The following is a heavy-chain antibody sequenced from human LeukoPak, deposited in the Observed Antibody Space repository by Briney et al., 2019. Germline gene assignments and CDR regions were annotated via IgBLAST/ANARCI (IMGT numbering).Heavy chain of an antibody. J-gene: IGHJ6*03. V-gene: IGHV4-34*01. CDR1: GGSFSGYY. Sequence: SETLSLTCAVYGGSFSGYYWSWIRQPPGKGLEWIGEINHSGSTNYNPSLKSRVTISVDTSKNQFSLKLSSVTAADTAVYYCARVTGTIFGVVITSYYYCMDVWGKGTTVTVSS. D-gene: IGHD3-3*01. CDR2: INHSGST. CDR3: ARVTGTIFGVVITSYYYCMDV.